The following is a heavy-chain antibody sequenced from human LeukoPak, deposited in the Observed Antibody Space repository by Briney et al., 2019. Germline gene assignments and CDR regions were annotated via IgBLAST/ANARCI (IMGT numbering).Heavy chain of an antibody. J-gene: IGHJ4*02. Sequence: ASVKVSCKAAGYTFTSYGITWVRQAPGQGLEWMGWISAYNGNTNYAQKVQGRVTMTTDTSTSTAYMELRSLRSDDTAVYYCARVSHYYGSEIEYWGQGTLVTVSS. CDR3: ARVSHYYGSEIEY. V-gene: IGHV1-18*01. D-gene: IGHD3-10*01. CDR1: GYTFTSYG. CDR2: ISAYNGNT.